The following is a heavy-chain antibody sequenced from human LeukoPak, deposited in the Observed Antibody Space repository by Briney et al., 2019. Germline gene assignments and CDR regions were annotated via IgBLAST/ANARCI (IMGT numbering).Heavy chain of an antibody. J-gene: IGHJ4*02. CDR1: GFTFNTFN. CDR3: ARGHYDVLAASYKWTPDY. D-gene: IGHD3-9*01. V-gene: IGHV3-21*01. Sequence: GGSLRLSCAASGFTFNTFNMNWVRQAPGKGLEWVSSITSGGDYIYYADSVKGRFTTSRDNAKNSLSLQLNSLRVEDTAVHYCARGHYDVLAASYKWTPDYWGQGTLVTVSS. CDR2: ITSGGDYI.